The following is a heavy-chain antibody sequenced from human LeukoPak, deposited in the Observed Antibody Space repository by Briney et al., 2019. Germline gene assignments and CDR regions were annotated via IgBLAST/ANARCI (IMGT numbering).Heavy chain of an antibody. CDR2: INWNGGSR. CDR1: GFNFDDYV. Sequence: PGGSLRLSCAASGFNFDDYVMSWVRQAPGKGLEWVSGINWNGGSRGYADSVKGRFTISRDNSKNTLYLQMYSLRAEDTAVYYCAKIPYGDYVLDYYYYMDVWGKGTTVTISS. J-gene: IGHJ6*03. V-gene: IGHV3-20*04. D-gene: IGHD4-17*01. CDR3: AKIPYGDYVLDYYYYMDV.